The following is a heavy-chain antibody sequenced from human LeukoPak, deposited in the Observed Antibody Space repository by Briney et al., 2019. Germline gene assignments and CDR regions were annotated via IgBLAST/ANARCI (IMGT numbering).Heavy chain of an antibody. Sequence: GGSLRLSCAASGFTFSSYWMHWVRQAPGKGLVWVSRINSDGSSTSYADSVKGRFTISRDNSKNTLYLQMNSLRAEDTAVYYCAKDKGYSSSWYPYWGQGTLVTVSS. CDR2: INSDGSST. V-gene: IGHV3-74*01. CDR1: GFTFSSYW. J-gene: IGHJ4*02. CDR3: AKDKGYSSSWYPY. D-gene: IGHD6-13*01.